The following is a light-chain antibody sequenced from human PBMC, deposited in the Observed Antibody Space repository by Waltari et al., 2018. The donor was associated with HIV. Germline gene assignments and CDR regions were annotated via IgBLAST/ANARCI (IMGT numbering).Light chain of an antibody. CDR2: EGS. CDR1: SSDVGSYNL. Sequence: QSALTQPASVSGSPGQSITIPCNGTSSDVGSYNLVSWYQQHPGKAPKVMIYEGSKRPSGVSNRFSGSKSGNTASLTISGLQAEDEADYYCCSYTGSSTRRPYVFGTGTKVTVL. J-gene: IGLJ1*01. V-gene: IGLV2-23*01. CDR3: CSYTGSSTRRPYV.